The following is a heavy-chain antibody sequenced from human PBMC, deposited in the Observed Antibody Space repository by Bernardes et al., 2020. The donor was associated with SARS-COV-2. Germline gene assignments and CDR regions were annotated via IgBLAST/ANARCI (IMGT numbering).Heavy chain of an antibody. CDR2: ISGSGAII. J-gene: IGHJ4*02. CDR1: GYSFTSYW. CDR3: ARDGDRGWDFDL. V-gene: IGHV3-48*04. Sequence: GESLKISCKGSGYSFTSYWIGWVRQAPGKGLELVSYISGSGAIIEYADSVKGRFTISRDNVKNSLYLQLNSLRAEDTAVYYCARDGDRGWDFDLWGQGTLVTVSS. D-gene: IGHD6-19*01.